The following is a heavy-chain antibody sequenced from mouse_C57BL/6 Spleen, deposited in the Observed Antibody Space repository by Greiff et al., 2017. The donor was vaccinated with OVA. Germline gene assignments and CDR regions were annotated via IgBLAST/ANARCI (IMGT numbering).Heavy chain of an antibody. CDR1: GFTFTDYY. CDR3: ARSSLFYFDY. D-gene: IGHD2-3*01. V-gene: IGHV7-3*01. J-gene: IGHJ2*01. CDR2: IRNKANGYTT. Sequence: EVHLVESGGGLVQPGGSLSLSCAASGFTFTDYYMSWVRQPPGKALEWLGFIRNKANGYTTEYSASVKGRFTISRDNSQSILYLQMNALRAEDSATYYCARSSLFYFDYWGQGTTLTVSS.